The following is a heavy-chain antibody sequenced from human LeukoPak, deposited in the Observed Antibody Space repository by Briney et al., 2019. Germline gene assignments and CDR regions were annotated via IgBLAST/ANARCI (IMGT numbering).Heavy chain of an antibody. D-gene: IGHD6-13*01. CDR2: IYYSGST. V-gene: IGHV4-39*01. J-gene: IGHJ4*02. CDR3: ARRAAAGTFSPLGDY. CDR1: GGSISSSSYY. Sequence: SETLSLTCTVSGGSISSSSYYWGWIRQPPGKGLEWIGSIYYSGSTYYNPSLKSRVTISVDTSKNQFSLKLSSVAAADTAVYYCARRAAAGTFSPLGDYWGQGTLVTVSS.